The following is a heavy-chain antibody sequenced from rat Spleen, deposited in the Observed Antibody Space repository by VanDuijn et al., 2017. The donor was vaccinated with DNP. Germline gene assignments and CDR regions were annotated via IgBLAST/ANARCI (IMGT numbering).Heavy chain of an antibody. CDR1: GITFRDYY. Sequence: EVQLVESGGGLVQPGRSLKLSCAASGITFRDYYMAWVRQAPTRGLEWVASLSFDGTTSYYRDSVKGRFTISRDNAKSSLYLQMDSLRSEDTATYYCASLSSSPFDYWGQGVMVTVSS. D-gene: IGHD1-2*01. CDR2: LSFDGTTS. CDR3: ASLSSSPFDY. V-gene: IGHV5-20*01. J-gene: IGHJ2*01.